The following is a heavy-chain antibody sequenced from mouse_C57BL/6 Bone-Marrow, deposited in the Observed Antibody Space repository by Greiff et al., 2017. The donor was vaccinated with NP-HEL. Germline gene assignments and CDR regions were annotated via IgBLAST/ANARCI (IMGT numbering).Heavy chain of an antibody. Sequence: QVQLQQSGAELVRPGASVKLSCKASGYTFTDYYINWVKQRPGQGLEWIARIYPGSGNTYYNEKFKGKATLTAEKSSSTAYMQLSSLTSEDSAVYFCARNLWLRREGFAYWGQGTLVTVSA. CDR2: IYPGSGNT. D-gene: IGHD2-2*01. CDR1: GYTFTDYY. CDR3: ARNLWLRREGFAY. J-gene: IGHJ3*01. V-gene: IGHV1-76*01.